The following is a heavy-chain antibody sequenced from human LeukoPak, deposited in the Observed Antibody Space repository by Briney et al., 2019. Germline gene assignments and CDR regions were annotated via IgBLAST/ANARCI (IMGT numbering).Heavy chain of an antibody. CDR1: GFTFSDSW. CDR2: MNQDGSAK. V-gene: IGHV3-7*01. Sequence: PGGSLRLSCAASGFTFSDSWMSWVRQAPGKGLEWVANMNQDGSAKGYVDSVKGRFTISRDNARNSLYLQMNSLRAEDTAVYYCARDQCSGGSCYSDYWGQGTLVTVSS. J-gene: IGHJ4*02. CDR3: ARDQCSGGSCYSDY. D-gene: IGHD2-15*01.